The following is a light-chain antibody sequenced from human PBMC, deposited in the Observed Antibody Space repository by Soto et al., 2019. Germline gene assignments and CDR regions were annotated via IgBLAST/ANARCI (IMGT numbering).Light chain of an antibody. J-gene: IGKJ1*01. Sequence: DIQLTQSPSSLSASVGHRVTITCRVSQGISSYLNWYRQKAGKVPTRLIYGASNLQFGVPSRFSCSGSGTDITLSISSLQPEDVSTYYGQRTYNVPPWTFGQGNRVEIK. CDR3: QRTYNVPPWT. CDR2: GAS. CDR1: QGISSY. V-gene: IGKV1-27*01.